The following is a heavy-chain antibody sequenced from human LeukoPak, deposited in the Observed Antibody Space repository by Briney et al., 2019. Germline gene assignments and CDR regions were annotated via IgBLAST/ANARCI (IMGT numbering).Heavy chain of an antibody. Sequence: GGSLRLSCAASGFVFSSYAMSWVRPAPGKGLEWVSTLSDSGGKTYYADSVKGRFTISRDNSKNTLYLQMNSLRAEDTAVYYCAKGGLRLGGDYWGQGTLVTVSS. CDR3: AKGGLRLGGDY. J-gene: IGHJ4*02. CDR2: LSDSGGKT. CDR1: GFVFSSYA. D-gene: IGHD4-17*01. V-gene: IGHV3-23*01.